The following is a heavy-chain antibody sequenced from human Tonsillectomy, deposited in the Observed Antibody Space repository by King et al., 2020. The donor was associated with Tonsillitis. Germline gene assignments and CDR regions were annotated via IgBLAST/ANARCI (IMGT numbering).Heavy chain of an antibody. V-gene: IGHV2-5*01. D-gene: IGHD3-22*01. CDR2: IYWNDDK. CDR3: AHTGFDDSSGYWPSPKYYFDY. CDR1: GFSLSTSGVG. J-gene: IGHJ4*02. Sequence: QLTLKESGPTLVKPTQTLTLTCTFSGFSLSTSGVGVGWIRQPPGKALEWLALIYWNDDKRYSPSLKSRLTITKDTSKNQVVLTMTNMDPVDTATYYCAHTGFDDSSGYWPSPKYYFDYWGQGTLVTVSS.